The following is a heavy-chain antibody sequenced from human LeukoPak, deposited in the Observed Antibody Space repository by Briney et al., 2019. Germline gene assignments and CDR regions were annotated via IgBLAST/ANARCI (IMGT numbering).Heavy chain of an antibody. CDR2: IYSGGST. D-gene: IGHD5-24*01. CDR1: GFTISTNY. Sequence: GGSLRLSCAASGFTISTNYMGWVRQAPGKGLEWVSVIYSGGSTYYADSVKGRFTISRDNSKNTLYLQMNSLRAEDTAVYYCAREGEWRWLPPTFDYWGQGTLVTVSS. CDR3: AREGEWRWLPPTFDY. V-gene: IGHV3-66*01. J-gene: IGHJ4*02.